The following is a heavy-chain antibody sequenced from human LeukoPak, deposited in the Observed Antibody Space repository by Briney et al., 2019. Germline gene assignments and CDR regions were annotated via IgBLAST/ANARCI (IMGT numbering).Heavy chain of an antibody. D-gene: IGHD3-22*01. Sequence: PGGSLRLSCAASGFTFSSYGMHWVRQAPGKGLEWVSAISGSGGSTYYADSVKGRFTISRDNPKNTLYLQMNSLRAEDTAVYYCAKALYYYDSSGYPFDYWGQGTLVTVSS. CDR3: AKALYYYDSSGYPFDY. CDR2: ISGSGGST. J-gene: IGHJ4*02. V-gene: IGHV3-23*01. CDR1: GFTFSSYG.